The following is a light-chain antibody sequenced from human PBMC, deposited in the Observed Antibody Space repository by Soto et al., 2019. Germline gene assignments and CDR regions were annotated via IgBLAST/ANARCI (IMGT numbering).Light chain of an antibody. V-gene: IGKV3-15*01. CDR1: QSVSSN. CDR3: QQYNNWPPLT. CDR2: GAS. J-gene: IGKJ4*01. Sequence: EIVMTQSPATLSVSPGERATLSCRASQSVSSNLAWYQQKPGQAPRLLISGASTRANGIPARFSGSGSGTEFTLTISSLQSEDFAVYYCQQYNNWPPLTFGGGTKVEIK.